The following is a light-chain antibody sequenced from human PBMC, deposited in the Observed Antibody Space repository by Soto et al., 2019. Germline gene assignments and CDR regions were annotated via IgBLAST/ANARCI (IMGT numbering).Light chain of an antibody. V-gene: IGKV3-20*01. CDR3: QQYGSSPPYT. CDR1: HSVSSSY. J-gene: IGKJ2*01. CDR2: GAS. Sequence: EIVLTQSPGTLYLSPGERATLSCRASHSVSSSYLAWDQQKPGQAPRLLIYGASSMATGIPDRFSGSGSGTDFTLTISRLEPEDFAVYYCQQYGSSPPYTFGQGTNLEIK.